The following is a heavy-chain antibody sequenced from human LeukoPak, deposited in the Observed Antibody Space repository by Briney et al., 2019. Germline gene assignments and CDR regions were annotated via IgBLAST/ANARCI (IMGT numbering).Heavy chain of an antibody. CDR2: ISGYNDNA. D-gene: IGHD1-1*01. CDR1: GYTFASYG. CDR3: ARDRGELRVWFDP. V-gene: IGHV1-18*01. Sequence: GASVKVSCKASGYTFASYGISWVRQAPGQGFEWMGWISGYNDNALYAQKFRGRVTMTADTSTSTAYMELNSLRSDDTAVYYCARDRGELRVWFDPWGQGTLVTVSS. J-gene: IGHJ5*02.